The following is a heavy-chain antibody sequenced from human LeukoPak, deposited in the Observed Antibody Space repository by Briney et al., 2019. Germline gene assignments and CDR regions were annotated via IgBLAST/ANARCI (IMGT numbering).Heavy chain of an antibody. Sequence: GASVKVSCKASGYTFISYYIHWVRQAPGQGLEWMGLINPSSGNTPYAQQFQGRVTMTRDTSTSTVYMELSSLRSEDTAVYYCASHSLIGTTPFDYWGQGTLVTVPS. CDR2: INPSSGNT. CDR3: ASHSLIGTTPFDY. D-gene: IGHD1-20*01. V-gene: IGHV1-46*01. J-gene: IGHJ4*02. CDR1: GYTFISYY.